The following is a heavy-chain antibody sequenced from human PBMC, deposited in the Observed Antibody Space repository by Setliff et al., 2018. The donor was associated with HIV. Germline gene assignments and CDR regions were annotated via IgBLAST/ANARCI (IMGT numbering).Heavy chain of an antibody. CDR3: ARGVDIVATIDPDWNAFDI. CDR2: ISGSGGST. CDR1: GFTFSSYA. D-gene: IGHD5-12*01. J-gene: IGHJ3*02. Sequence: SCAASGFTFSSYAMSWVRQAPGKGLEWVSAISGSGGSTYYAGSVKGRFTISRDNSKNTLYLQMNSLRVEDTAVYYCARGVDIVATIDPDWNAFDIWGQGTMVTVSS. V-gene: IGHV3-23*01.